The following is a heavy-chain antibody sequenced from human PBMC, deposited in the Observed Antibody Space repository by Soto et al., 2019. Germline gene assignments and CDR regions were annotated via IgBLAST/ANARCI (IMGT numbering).Heavy chain of an antibody. CDR3: ARSGYSSGWYHWYFDL. CDR1: GYTFTNYC. J-gene: IGHJ2*01. D-gene: IGHD6-19*01. CDR2: INAGNGNT. Sequence: GASVKAFCKAPGYTFTNYCIHWVRQTPVQRLEWMGWINAGNGNTKYSQNFQGRVTITRDTSATTAYMELSSLRSEDTAVFYCARSGYSSGWYHWYFDLWGRGTLVTVSS. V-gene: IGHV1-3*01.